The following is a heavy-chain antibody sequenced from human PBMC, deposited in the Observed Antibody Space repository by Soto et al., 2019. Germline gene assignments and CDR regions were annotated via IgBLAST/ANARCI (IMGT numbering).Heavy chain of an antibody. D-gene: IGHD3-10*01. CDR3: ARGSPMVRGVNWFDP. V-gene: IGHV1-2*04. Sequence: QVQLVQSGAEVKKPGASVKVSCKASGYTFTGYYMHWVRQAPGQGLEWMGWINPNSGGTNYAQKFQGWVTMPRDTSISTAYMELSRLRSDDTAVYYCARGSPMVRGVNWFDPWGQGTLVTVSS. J-gene: IGHJ5*02. CDR2: INPNSGGT. CDR1: GYTFTGYY.